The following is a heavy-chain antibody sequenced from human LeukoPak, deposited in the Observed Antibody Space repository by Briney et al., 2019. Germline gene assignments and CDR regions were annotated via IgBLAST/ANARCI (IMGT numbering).Heavy chain of an antibody. CDR3: AREYCSGGSCYSSLDAFDI. Sequence: GGSLRLSCAASGFTFSSYPMHWVRQAPGKGLEWVANIKQDGSEKYYVDSVKGRFTISRDNAKNSLYLQMNSLRAEDTAVYYCAREYCSGGSCYSSLDAFDIWGQGTMVTVSS. J-gene: IGHJ3*02. V-gene: IGHV3-7*01. CDR1: GFTFSSYP. CDR2: IKQDGSEK. D-gene: IGHD2-15*01.